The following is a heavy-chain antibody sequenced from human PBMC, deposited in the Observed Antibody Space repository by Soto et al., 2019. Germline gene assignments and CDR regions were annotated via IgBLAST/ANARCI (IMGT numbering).Heavy chain of an antibody. J-gene: IGHJ2*01. D-gene: IGHD3-9*01. CDR3: ARANILTGYYVVYFDV. V-gene: IGHV4-30-4*03. CDR2: IYHRGIT. Sequence: TLSLTFVVSGDSVTSDEFYWGFIRQTPGEGLEYIAYIYHRGITDSNPSLKSRVTISVDTSKNQFSLKLISVTAADTAVYYCARANILTGYYVVYFDVWGRGTLVTVSS. CDR1: GDSVTSDEFY.